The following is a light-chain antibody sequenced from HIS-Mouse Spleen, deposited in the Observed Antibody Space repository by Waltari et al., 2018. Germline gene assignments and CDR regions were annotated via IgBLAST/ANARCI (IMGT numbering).Light chain of an antibody. CDR1: SSDVGGYTY. CDR2: DVS. V-gene: IGLV2-11*01. J-gene: IGLJ2*01. CDR3: CSYAGSYPVV. Sequence: QSALTQPRSVSGSPGQSVTISCTGTSSDVGGYTYVPWYPQPPGKAPKLMIYDVSKRPSGVPDRFSGSKSGNTASLTISGLQAEDEADYYCCSYAGSYPVVFGGGTKLTVL.